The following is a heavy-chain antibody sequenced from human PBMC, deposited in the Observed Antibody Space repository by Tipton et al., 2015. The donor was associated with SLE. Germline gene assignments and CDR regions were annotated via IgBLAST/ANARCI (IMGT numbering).Heavy chain of an antibody. V-gene: IGHV4-61*03. Sequence: TLSLTCTVSGGSISSGYYWGWIRQPPGGGLEWIGYIHYSRSTNYNPSLKSRVTMSVDTPKNDFSLKMSSVTAADTAVYYCASSNHYDSAGLPPRAEYFLHWGQGTLVTVSA. D-gene: IGHD3-22*01. CDR2: IHYSRST. CDR1: GGSISSGYY. J-gene: IGHJ1*01. CDR3: ASSNHYDSAGLPPRAEYFLH.